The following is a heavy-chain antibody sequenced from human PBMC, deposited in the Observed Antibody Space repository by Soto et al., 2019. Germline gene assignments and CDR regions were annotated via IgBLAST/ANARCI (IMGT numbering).Heavy chain of an antibody. Sequence: SLKVSCKASGGTFSSYAISWVRQAPGQGLEWMGGIIPIFGTANYAQKFQGRVTITADESTSTAYMELSSLRSEDTAVYYCARGETTVVTSFDYWGQGTLVTVSS. D-gene: IGHD4-17*01. CDR2: IIPIFGTA. J-gene: IGHJ4*02. CDR3: ARGETTVVTSFDY. CDR1: GGTFSSYA. V-gene: IGHV1-69*13.